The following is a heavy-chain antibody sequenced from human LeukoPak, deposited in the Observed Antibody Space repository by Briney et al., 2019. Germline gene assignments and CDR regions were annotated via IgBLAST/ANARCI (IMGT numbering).Heavy chain of an antibody. CDR2: IYTSGST. V-gene: IGHV4-4*07. CDR3: ARDPGHSYGAPFDY. D-gene: IGHD5-18*01. CDR1: GGSISSYY. Sequence: PSETLSLTCTVSGGSISSYYWSWLRQPAGKGLEWLGRIYTSGSTNYNPSLKSRVTMSVDTSKNQFSLKLSSVTAADTAVYYCARDPGHSYGAPFDYWGQGTLVTVSS. J-gene: IGHJ4*02.